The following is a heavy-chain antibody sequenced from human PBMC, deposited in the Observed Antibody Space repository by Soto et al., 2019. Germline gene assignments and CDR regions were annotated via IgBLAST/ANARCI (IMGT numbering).Heavy chain of an antibody. CDR3: ARDRKNPHDYGDYTAWNYFDY. J-gene: IGHJ4*01. Sequence: SVKVSCKASGGTFSSYAISWVRQAPGQGLEWMGGIIPIFGTANYAQKFQGRVTITADESTSTAYMELSSLRSEDTAVYYYARDRKNPHDYGDYTAWNYFDYWG. V-gene: IGHV1-69*13. CDR2: IIPIFGTA. CDR1: GGTFSSYA. D-gene: IGHD4-17*01.